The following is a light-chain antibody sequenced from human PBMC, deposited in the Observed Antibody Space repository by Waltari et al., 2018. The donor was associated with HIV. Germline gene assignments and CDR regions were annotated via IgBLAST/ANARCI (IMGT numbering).Light chain of an antibody. Sequence: EIVLTQSPGTLSLSPGERATLSCRASQSIGSNYLAWYQQKPGQAPRLLIYAASSRATCIPDRFSGSGSGTEFILTISRLEPGDFAVYFCQQYGSSQGTFGQGTKVEIK. CDR2: AAS. CDR1: QSIGSNY. J-gene: IGKJ1*01. V-gene: IGKV3-20*01. CDR3: QQYGSSQGT.